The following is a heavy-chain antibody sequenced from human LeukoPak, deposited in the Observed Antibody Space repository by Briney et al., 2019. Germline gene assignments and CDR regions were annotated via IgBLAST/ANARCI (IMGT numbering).Heavy chain of an antibody. CDR2: ISGSGGST. CDR1: GFTFSSYA. D-gene: IGHD6-13*01. J-gene: IGHJ6*03. CDR3: ARGSEDSSSWYYYYYMDV. V-gene: IGHV3-23*01. Sequence: GGSLRLSCAASGFTFSSYAMSWVRQAPGKGLEWVSAISGSGGSTYYADSVKGRFTISRDNSKNTLYLQMNSLRAEDTAVYYCARGSEDSSSWYYYYYMDVWGKGTTVTISS.